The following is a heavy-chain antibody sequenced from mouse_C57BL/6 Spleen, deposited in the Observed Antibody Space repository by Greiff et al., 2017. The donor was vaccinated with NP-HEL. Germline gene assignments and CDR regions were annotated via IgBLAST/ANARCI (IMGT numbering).Heavy chain of an antibody. CDR1: GYTFTSYW. V-gene: IGHV1-69*01. J-gene: IGHJ2*01. CDR3: ARGEGDYFDY. Sequence: QVQLKQPGAELVMPGASVKLSCKASGYTFTSYWMHWVKQRPGQGLEWIGEIDPSDSYTNYNQKFKGKSTLTVDKSSSTAYMQLSSLTSEDSAVYYCARGEGDYFDYWGQGTTLTVSS. CDR2: IDPSDSYT.